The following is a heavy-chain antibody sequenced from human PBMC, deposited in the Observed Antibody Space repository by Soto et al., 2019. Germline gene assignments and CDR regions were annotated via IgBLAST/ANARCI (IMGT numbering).Heavy chain of an antibody. CDR1: GGTFSSYA. D-gene: IGHD3-3*01. CDR3: ASSTYYDFWSGYYTNGTEGMDV. CDR2: IIPIFGTA. Sequence: QVQLVQSGAEVKKPGSSVKVSCKASGGTFSSYAISWVRQAPGQGLEWMGGIIPIFGTANYAQKFQGRVTSTEDECKRTAYIELSSLRCEDTAVYYCASSTYYDFWSGYYTNGTEGMDVWGQGTTVTVSS. J-gene: IGHJ6*02. V-gene: IGHV1-69*01.